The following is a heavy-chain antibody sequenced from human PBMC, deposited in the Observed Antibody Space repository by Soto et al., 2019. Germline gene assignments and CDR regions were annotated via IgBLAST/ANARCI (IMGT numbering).Heavy chain of an antibody. V-gene: IGHV1-24*01. CDR1: GYSLTELS. D-gene: IGHD1-7*01. CDR3: ASHNWNYVGAFDI. J-gene: IGHJ3*02. CDR2: LDPDNDET. Sequence: ASVKVSCKVSGYSLTELSMHWVRQASGEGLERMGGLDPDNDETIYAQKLQGRVTMTTDTSTSTAYMELRSLRSDDTAVYYCASHNWNYVGAFDIWGQGTMVTVSS.